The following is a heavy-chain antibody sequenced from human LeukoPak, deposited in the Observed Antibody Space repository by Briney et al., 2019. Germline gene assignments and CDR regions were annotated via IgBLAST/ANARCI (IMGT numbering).Heavy chain of an antibody. D-gene: IGHD4-17*01. CDR3: ARDTGSVADFDY. J-gene: IGHJ4*02. V-gene: IGHV3-21*01. CDR2: ISSSSSYI. CDR1: GFTFSSYG. Sequence: GRSLRLSCAASGFTFSSYGMHWVRQAPGKGLEWVSSISSSSSYIYYADSVKGRFTISRDNAKNSLYLQMNSLRAEDTAVYYCARDTGSVADFDYWGQGTLVTVSS.